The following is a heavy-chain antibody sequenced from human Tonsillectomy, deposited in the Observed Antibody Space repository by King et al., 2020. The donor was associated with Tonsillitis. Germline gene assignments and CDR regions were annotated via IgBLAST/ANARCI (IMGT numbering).Heavy chain of an antibody. CDR1: GFTVSSYY. Sequence: VQLVESGGGLIRPGGSLRLSCAASGFTVSSYYMSWVRQAPGKGLEWVSVIDSGGTTYYADSVKGRFTISRDNSKNTLFLQMNSLRAEDTAVYFCARAFHTYFDSWGQGTLVTVSS. V-gene: IGHV3-53*01. CDR2: IDSGGTT. CDR3: ARAFHTYFDS. J-gene: IGHJ4*02. D-gene: IGHD3-16*01.